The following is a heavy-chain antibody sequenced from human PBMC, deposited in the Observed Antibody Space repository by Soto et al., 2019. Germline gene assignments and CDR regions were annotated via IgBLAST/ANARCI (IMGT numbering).Heavy chain of an antibody. V-gene: IGHV4-30-4*01. J-gene: IGHJ4*02. CDR1: GGSISSGDYY. D-gene: IGHD6-13*01. CDR2: IYYSGST. Sequence: QVQLQESGPGLVKPSQTLSLTCTVSGGSISSGDYYWSWIRQPPGKGLEWIGYIYYSGSTYYNPSLKSRVTISVDTSKNQFSLKLSSVTAADTAVYYCARSALGGWLGIAAAGGYYFDYWGQGTLVTVSS. CDR3: ARSALGGWLGIAAAGGYYFDY.